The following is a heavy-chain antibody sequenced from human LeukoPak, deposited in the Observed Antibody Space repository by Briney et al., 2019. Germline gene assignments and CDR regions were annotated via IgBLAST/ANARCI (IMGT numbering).Heavy chain of an antibody. Sequence: PGESLQISCKASGYTFANYWIGWVRQMPGKGLEWMGIIYPDDSDTRYSPSFEGQVTISADKSISTAYLQWSSLQASDTAMYYCGRHLQGDAYTTGVGYWGPGTQVTVSS. CDR3: GRHLQGDAYTTGVGY. CDR1: GYTFANYW. V-gene: IGHV5-51*01. CDR2: IYPDDSDT. J-gene: IGHJ4*02. D-gene: IGHD5-24*01.